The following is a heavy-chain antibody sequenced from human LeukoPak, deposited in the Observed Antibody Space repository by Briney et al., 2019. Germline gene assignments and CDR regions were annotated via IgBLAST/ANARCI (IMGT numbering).Heavy chain of an antibody. CDR2: IYYSGST. CDR1: GGSISSGGYY. Sequence: SETLSLTCTVSGGSISSGGYYWSWIRQHPGKGLEWIWYIYYSGSTYYNPSLKSRVTISVDTSKNQFSLKLSSVTAADTAVYYCARTDPVVVTAQDAFDIWGQETMVTVSS. V-gene: IGHV4-31*03. J-gene: IGHJ3*02. D-gene: IGHD2-21*02. CDR3: ARTDPVVVTAQDAFDI.